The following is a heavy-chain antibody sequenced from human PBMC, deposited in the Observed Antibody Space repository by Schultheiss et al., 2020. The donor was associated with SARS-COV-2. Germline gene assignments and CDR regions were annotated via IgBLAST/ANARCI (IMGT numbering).Heavy chain of an antibody. D-gene: IGHD2-15*01. CDR3: ATSNPPGTIVVPYAVDV. V-gene: IGHV3-23*01. CDR1: GFTLSAYA. CDR2: ISGTGSRT. J-gene: IGHJ6*02. Sequence: GGSLRLSCAASGFTLSAYAMTWVRQAPGKGLEWVSTISGTGSRTYYTDSVKGRFTISRDNSKHTFFLQLSNLRAEDTAIYYCATSNPPGTIVVPYAVDVWGRGTTVTVSS.